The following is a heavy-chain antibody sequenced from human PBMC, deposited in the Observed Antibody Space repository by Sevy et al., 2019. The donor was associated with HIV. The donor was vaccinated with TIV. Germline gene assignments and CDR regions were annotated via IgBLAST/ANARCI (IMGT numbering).Heavy chain of an antibody. Sequence: SETLSLTCTVSGDSFSNYYWSWIRQSPGKGLEWIEYIYHNGSTNFNRTLKRRVTISVYTSKNQFSLKLNSVTAADTAVYYCARGKVLFDYWGQGTLVTVSS. J-gene: IGHJ4*02. CDR2: IYHNGST. CDR3: ARGKVLFDY. CDR1: GDSFSNYY. D-gene: IGHD3-10*01. V-gene: IGHV4-59*01.